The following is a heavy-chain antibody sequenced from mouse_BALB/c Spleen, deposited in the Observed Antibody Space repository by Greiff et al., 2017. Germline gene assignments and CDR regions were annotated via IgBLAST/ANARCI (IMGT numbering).Heavy chain of an antibody. Sequence: VQLKESGTVLARPGASVKLSCKASGYTFTSYWMHWVKQRPGQGLEWIGAIYPGNSDTSYNQKFKGKAKLTAVTSTSTAYMELSSLTNEDSAVYYCTRDYNGSKGAMDYWGQGTSVTVSS. D-gene: IGHD1-1*01. CDR1: GYTFTSYW. CDR2: IYPGNSDT. CDR3: TRDYNGSKGAMDY. J-gene: IGHJ4*01. V-gene: IGHV1-5*01.